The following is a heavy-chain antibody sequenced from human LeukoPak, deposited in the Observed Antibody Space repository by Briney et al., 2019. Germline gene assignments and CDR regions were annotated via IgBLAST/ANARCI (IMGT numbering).Heavy chain of an antibody. CDR1: GYTFTSYG. CDR2: ISAYNGNT. V-gene: IGHV1-18*01. J-gene: IGHJ4*02. D-gene: IGHD1-26*01. Sequence: RRASVKVSCKASGYTFTSYGISWVRQAPGQGLEWMGWISAYNGNTNYAQKLQGRVTITTDTSTSTACMELRSLRSDDTAVYYCAGLVGAIDGDYFDYWGQGTLVTVSS. CDR3: AGLVGAIDGDYFDY.